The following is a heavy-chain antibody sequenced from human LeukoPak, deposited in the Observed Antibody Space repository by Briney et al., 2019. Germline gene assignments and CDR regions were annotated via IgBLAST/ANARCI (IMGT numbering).Heavy chain of an antibody. J-gene: IGHJ6*02. Sequence: SVKVSCKASGGTFSSYAISWVRQAPGQGLEWMGRIIPILGIANYAQKFQGRVTITADKSTSTAYMELSSLRSEDTAVYYCARDRPKANYYYGMDVWGQGTTVTVSS. D-gene: IGHD1-26*01. V-gene: IGHV1-69*04. CDR2: IIPILGIA. CDR3: ARDRPKANYYYGMDV. CDR1: GGTFSSYA.